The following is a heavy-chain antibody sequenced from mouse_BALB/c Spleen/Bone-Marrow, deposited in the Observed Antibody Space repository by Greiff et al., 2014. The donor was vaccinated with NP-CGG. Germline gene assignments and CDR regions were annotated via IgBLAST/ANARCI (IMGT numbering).Heavy chain of an antibody. Sequence: QVQLQQSGAELAKPGASVKMSCKASGYTFTSYWMHWVKQRPGQGLEWIGYINPSTGYTEYNQKFKDKATLTADKSSSTAYMQLSSLTSEDPAVYYCAREGYYGSPFAYWGQGTLVTVSA. V-gene: IGHV1-7*01. CDR2: INPSTGYT. J-gene: IGHJ3*01. D-gene: IGHD1-1*01. CDR3: AREGYYGSPFAY. CDR1: GYTFTSYW.